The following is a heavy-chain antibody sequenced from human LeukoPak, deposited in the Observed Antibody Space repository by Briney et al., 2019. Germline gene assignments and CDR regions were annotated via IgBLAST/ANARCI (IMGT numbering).Heavy chain of an antibody. J-gene: IGHJ5*02. CDR2: INHSGST. CDR1: GGSFSGYY. CDR3: ASFSGKIAMVRGVFFDP. Sequence: PSETLSLTCAVYGGSFSGYYWSWIRQPPGKGLEWIGEINHSGSTNYNPSLKSRVTISVDTSENQFSLKLSSVTAADTAVYYCASFSGKIAMVRGVFFDPWGQGTLVTVSS. D-gene: IGHD3-10*01. V-gene: IGHV4-34*01.